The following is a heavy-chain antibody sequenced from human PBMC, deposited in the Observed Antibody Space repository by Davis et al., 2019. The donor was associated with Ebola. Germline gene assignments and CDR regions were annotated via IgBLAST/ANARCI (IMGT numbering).Heavy chain of an antibody. CDR1: GGSISSYY. CDR2: IYYSGST. Sequence: MPSETLSLTCTVSGGSISSYYWSWIRQPPGKGLEWIGYIYYSGSTNYNPSLKSRVTISVDTSKNQFSLKLSSVTAADTAVYYCARAVYGIFDYWGQGTLVTVSS. J-gene: IGHJ4*02. CDR3: ARAVYGIFDY. V-gene: IGHV4-59*12. D-gene: IGHD5/OR15-5a*01.